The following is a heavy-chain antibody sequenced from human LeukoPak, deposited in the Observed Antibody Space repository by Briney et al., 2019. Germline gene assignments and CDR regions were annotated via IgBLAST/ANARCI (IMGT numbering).Heavy chain of an antibody. CDR2: ISYSGDST. CDR1: GFTFNTYA. CDR3: ARPLYYYDSSGYYYGAFDI. V-gene: IGHV3-23*01. D-gene: IGHD3-22*01. J-gene: IGHJ3*02. Sequence: GGSLRLSCAASGFTFNTYAMSWVRQAPGKGLEWVSSISYSGDSTDYADSVKGRLIISRDNSKNTLGLQMNSLRAEDTAIYYCARPLYYYDSSGYYYGAFDIWGQGTMVTVAS.